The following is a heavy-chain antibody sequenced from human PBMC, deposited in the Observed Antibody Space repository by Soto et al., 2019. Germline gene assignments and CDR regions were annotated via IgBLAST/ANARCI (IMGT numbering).Heavy chain of an antibody. CDR3: VRGNVVPLDY. Sequence: PSETLSLTCAVSGGSISSGGYSWSWIRQPPGKGLEWIGYIYHSGSTYYNPSLKSRVTISVDRSKNQFSLKLSSVTAADMAVYYCVRGNVVPLDYWGQRTLVTVSS. J-gene: IGHJ4*02. CDR1: GGSISSGGYS. CDR2: IYHSGST. D-gene: IGHD2-21*01. V-gene: IGHV4-30-2*01.